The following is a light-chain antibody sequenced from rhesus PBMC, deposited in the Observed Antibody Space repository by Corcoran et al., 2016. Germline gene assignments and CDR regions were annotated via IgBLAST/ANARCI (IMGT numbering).Light chain of an antibody. CDR3: LQDIQLPPYS. CDR2: LGS. J-gene: IGKJ2*01. V-gene: IGKV2-78*01. Sequence: DIVMTQTPLSLPVTPGEPASISCRSSQSLLHSNGYTYLFWYLQKPGPSPQLLNYLGSNRASGVPDRVSGRGSGTDFTLKIRRVEAEDVGVYYCLQDIQLPPYSFGQGTKVEIK. CDR1: QSLLHSNGYTY.